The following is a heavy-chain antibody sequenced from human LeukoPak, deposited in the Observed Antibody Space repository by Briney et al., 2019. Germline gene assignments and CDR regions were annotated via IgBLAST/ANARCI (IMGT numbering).Heavy chain of an antibody. D-gene: IGHD3-10*01. CDR1: GNSFANYG. V-gene: IGHV1-18*01. J-gene: IGHJ4*02. Sequence: ASVKVSCMASGNSFANYGISWVRQAPGQGLEWVGWISGDNGDTKYAQNFQGRVTMTTDTSTNTAYMELRSLISDDTAVYYCARDSVRTTMVRGVIGYWGQGTLVTVSS. CDR2: ISGDNGDT. CDR3: ARDSVRTTMVRGVIGY.